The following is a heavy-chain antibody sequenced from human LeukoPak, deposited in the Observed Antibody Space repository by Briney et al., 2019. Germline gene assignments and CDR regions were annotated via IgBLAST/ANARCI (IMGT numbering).Heavy chain of an antibody. V-gene: IGHV3-7*01. Sequence: GGSLRLSYAASGFTFSSYWMSWVRQAPGKGLEWVANIKQDGREKYHVDSVKGRFTISRDNAKNSLYLQMNSLRAEDTAMYYCAGESFRGYTGIQLWHHPFDYWGQGTLVTVSS. CDR3: AGESFRGYTGIQLWHHPFDY. J-gene: IGHJ4*02. D-gene: IGHD5-18*01. CDR1: GFTFSSYW. CDR2: IKQDGREK.